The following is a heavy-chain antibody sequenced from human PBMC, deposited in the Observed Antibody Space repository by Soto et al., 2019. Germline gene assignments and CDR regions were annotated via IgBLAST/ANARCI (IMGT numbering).Heavy chain of an antibody. D-gene: IGHD3-22*01. Sequence: GGSLRLSCAASGFTFTSHTLHWVRQAPGRGLEWVAVISYDGDIHYYADSAKGRFTISRDGSKNTLYLQMSSLRIEDTAVYHCARGGTYYYDHIDYWGQGTLVTVSS. CDR2: ISYDGDIH. J-gene: IGHJ4*02. CDR1: GFTFTSHT. CDR3: ARGGTYYYDHIDY. V-gene: IGHV3-30-3*01.